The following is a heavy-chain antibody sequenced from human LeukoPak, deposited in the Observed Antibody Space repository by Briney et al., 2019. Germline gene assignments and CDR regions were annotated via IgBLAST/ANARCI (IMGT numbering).Heavy chain of an antibody. CDR1: GYTLTDYY. J-gene: IGHJ4*01. CDR2: INPNSGAT. V-gene: IGHV1-2*02. Sequence: ASVKVSCKASGYTLTDYYLHWVRQAPGQGLKWMGWINPNSGATHYAQSFQARVTMTRDTSIASSYMELTGVESDDTAVYYCARGRSIIGGPENAGDFFDFWGNGSLVTVSS. CDR3: ARGRSIIGGPENAGDFFDF. D-gene: IGHD1-26*01.